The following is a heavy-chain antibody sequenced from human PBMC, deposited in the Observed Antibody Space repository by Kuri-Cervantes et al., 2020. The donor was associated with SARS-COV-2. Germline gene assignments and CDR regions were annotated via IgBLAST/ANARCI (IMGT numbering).Heavy chain of an antibody. CDR2: MNPNSGNT. Sequence: ASVKVSCKASGYTFTSYDINWVRQATGQGLEWMGWMNPNSGNTGYAQKFQGRVTITRNTSISTAYMELSSLRSEDTAVYYCARASSHYYDFWSGSYDAFDIWGQGTMVPSPQ. V-gene: IGHV1-8*03. D-gene: IGHD3-3*01. CDR3: ARASSHYYDFWSGSYDAFDI. CDR1: GYTFTSYD. J-gene: IGHJ3*02.